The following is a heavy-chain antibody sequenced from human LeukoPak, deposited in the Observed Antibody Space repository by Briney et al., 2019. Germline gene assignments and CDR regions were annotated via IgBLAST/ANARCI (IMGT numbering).Heavy chain of an antibody. CDR2: IYYSGRI. V-gene: IGHV4-28*05. CDR1: GDSISRSDW. Sequence: PSDTLSLTCAVSGDSISRSDWWAWIRQPPGKGLEWLGNIYYSGRIYHNPSLQTRVIMSVDSSKNQFSLRLASMTAVDTAVYYCAKTRSGTYYGDSFDVWGPGILVTVSS. CDR3: AKTRSGTYYGDSFDV. J-gene: IGHJ3*01. D-gene: IGHD1-26*01.